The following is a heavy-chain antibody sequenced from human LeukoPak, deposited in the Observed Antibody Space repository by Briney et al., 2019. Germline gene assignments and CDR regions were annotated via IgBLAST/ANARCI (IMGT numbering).Heavy chain of an antibody. J-gene: IGHJ4*02. Sequence: PGGSLRLSCAASGLTFSRYAMSWVRQAPGKGLEWVSAISGSGGSTYYADSVKGRFTISRDNSKNTLYLQMNSLRAEDTAVYYCAKVNDSSGYPDYWGQGTLVTVSS. CDR3: AKVNDSSGYPDY. D-gene: IGHD3-22*01. CDR2: ISGSGGST. CDR1: GLTFSRYA. V-gene: IGHV3-23*01.